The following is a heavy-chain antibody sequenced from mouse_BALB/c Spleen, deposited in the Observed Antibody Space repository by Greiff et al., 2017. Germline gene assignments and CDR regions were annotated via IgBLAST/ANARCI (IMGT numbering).Heavy chain of an antibody. CDR3: TSLYYGYNWYFDV. J-gene: IGHJ1*01. Sequence: LQQPGSELVRPGASVKLSCKASGYTFTSYWMHWVKQRPGQGLEWIGNIYPGSGSTNYDEKFKSKATLTVDTSSSTAYMQLSSLTSEDSAVYYCTSLYYGYNWYFDVWGAGTTVTVSS. D-gene: IGHD1-2*01. CDR1: GYTFTSYW. CDR2: IYPGSGST. V-gene: IGHV1S22*01.